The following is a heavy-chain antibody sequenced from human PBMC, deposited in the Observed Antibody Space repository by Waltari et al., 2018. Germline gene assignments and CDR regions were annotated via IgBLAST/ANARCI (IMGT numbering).Heavy chain of an antibody. D-gene: IGHD5-18*01. CDR1: GGSISSSSYY. CDR2: IYYSGST. CDR3: ARHVMSWGYSYGYQAHFDY. J-gene: IGHJ4*02. V-gene: IGHV4-39*01. Sequence: QLQLQESGPGLVKPSETLSLTCTVSGGSISSSSYYWGWIRQPPGKGLEWIGSIYYSGSTYYNPPRKGRVTMSVDTSKNQFSLKLSSVTAADTAVYYCARHVMSWGYSYGYQAHFDYWGQGTLVTVSS.